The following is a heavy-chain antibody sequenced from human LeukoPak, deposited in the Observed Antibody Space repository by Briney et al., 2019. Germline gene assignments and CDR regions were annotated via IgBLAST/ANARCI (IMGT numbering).Heavy chain of an antibody. CDR1: GGSISSSGYY. D-gene: IGHD1-1*01. CDR3: ARGAGGYRFDP. V-gene: IGHV4-39*07. CDR2: VDYTGIT. Sequence: SETLSLTCTVSGGSISSSGYYWGWIRQPPGKGLEWIGSVDYTGITSHSPSLKSRVTISVDTSKKQFFLKVNSMTAADTAVYYCARGAGGYRFDPWGQGTLVTVSS. J-gene: IGHJ5*02.